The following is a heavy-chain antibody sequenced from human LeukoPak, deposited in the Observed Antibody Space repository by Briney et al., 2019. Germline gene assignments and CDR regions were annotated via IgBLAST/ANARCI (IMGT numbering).Heavy chain of an antibody. CDR2: IYSGGST. J-gene: IGHJ6*03. CDR1: GFTVSSNY. V-gene: IGHV3-53*01. Sequence: GGSLRLSCAASGFTVSSNYMSWVRQAPGKGLEWVSVIYSGGSTYYADSVKGRFTISRDNSKNTLYLQMNSLRAEDTAVYYCARVRGSSGSYEYYHYMDVWGKGTTVTISS. D-gene: IGHD1-26*01. CDR3: ARVRGSSGSYEYYHYMDV.